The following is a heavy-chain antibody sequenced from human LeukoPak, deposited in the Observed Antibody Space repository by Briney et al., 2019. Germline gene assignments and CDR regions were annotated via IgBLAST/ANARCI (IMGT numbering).Heavy chain of an antibody. Sequence: PGGSLRLSCAASGFTFNSYWMSWVRQAPGKGLEWVANIKQDGSEKYYVDSVKGRFTISRDNAKNSLYLQMNSLRAEDTAVYYCAREGKNYYDSSGYYPISYFDYWGQGTLVTVSS. J-gene: IGHJ4*02. CDR2: IKQDGSEK. CDR3: AREGKNYYDSSGYYPISYFDY. CDR1: GFTFNSYW. V-gene: IGHV3-7*03. D-gene: IGHD3-22*01.